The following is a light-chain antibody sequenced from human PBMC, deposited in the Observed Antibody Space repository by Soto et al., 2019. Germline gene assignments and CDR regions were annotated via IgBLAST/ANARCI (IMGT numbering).Light chain of an antibody. J-gene: IGLJ1*01. CDR1: SSDVGSYNL. Sequence: QSALTQPASVSGSPGQSITISCTGTSSDVGSYNLVSWYQQHPGKAPKLLIYEGSKRPSGVSHRFSGSKTGNTASLLISGLQAEDEADYYCCSYAGSSTPYVFGTGTKVTVL. V-gene: IGLV2-23*01. CDR3: CSYAGSSTPYV. CDR2: EGS.